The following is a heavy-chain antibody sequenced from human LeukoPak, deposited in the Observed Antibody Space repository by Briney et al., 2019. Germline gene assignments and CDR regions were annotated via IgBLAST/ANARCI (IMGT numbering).Heavy chain of an antibody. D-gene: IGHD3-10*01. CDR2: ISCSSSYT. CDR1: GFTFSDYY. Sequence: GGYLRLSCAASGFTFSDYYMSWIRQAPGKGLEWVSYISCSSSYTNYADSGKGRLTISRDNAKNALYLQMNSLRAEDTAVYYCARGKDYSGSWGQGTLVTVSS. V-gene: IGHV3-11*06. CDR3: ARGKDYSGS. J-gene: IGHJ5*02.